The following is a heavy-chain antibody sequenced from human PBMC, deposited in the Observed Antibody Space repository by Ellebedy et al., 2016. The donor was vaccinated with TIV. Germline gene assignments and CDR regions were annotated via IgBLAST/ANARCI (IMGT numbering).Heavy chain of an antibody. CDR3: AIGTTVCACPVY. V-gene: IGHV3-66*01. Sequence: GESLKISCAASGFTVSSTHMNWVRHAPGKGLEWVSSFGLTNLYYADSVQGRFAISRDNSKNTVYLQMNSLGAEDTAVYYCAIGTTVCACPVYWGQGTVVTVSS. CDR2: SFGLTNL. J-gene: IGHJ4*02. D-gene: IGHD1-1*01. CDR1: GFTVSSTH.